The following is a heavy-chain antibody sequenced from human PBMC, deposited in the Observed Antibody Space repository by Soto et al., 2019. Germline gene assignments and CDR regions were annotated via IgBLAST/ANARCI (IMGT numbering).Heavy chain of an antibody. D-gene: IGHD5-18*01. Sequence: EVQLLESGGGLVQPGGSLRLSCAASGFTFSSYAMSWIRQAPGKGLEWVSAISGSGGSTYYADSVKGRFTISRDNSKNTLYLQMNSLRAEDTAVYYCAKDGGYSYGYSLRYYYGMDVWGQGTTVTVSS. CDR1: GFTFSSYA. V-gene: IGHV3-23*01. CDR3: AKDGGYSYGYSLRYYYGMDV. J-gene: IGHJ6*02. CDR2: ISGSGGST.